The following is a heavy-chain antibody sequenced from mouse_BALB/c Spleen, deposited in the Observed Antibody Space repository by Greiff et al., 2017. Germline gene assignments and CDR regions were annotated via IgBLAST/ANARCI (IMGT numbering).Heavy chain of an antibody. V-gene: IGHV1-31*01. CDR1: GYSFTGYY. D-gene: IGHD2-1*01. J-gene: IGHJ4*01. CDR2: INPSNGAT. CDR3: ARGGNYVCYAMDY. Sequence: EVQLQQSGPELVKPGASVKISCKASGYSFTGYYMHWVKQSHVKSLEWIGRINPSNGATSYNQNFKDKASLTVDKSSSTAYMELHSLTSEDSAVYYCARGGNYVCYAMDYWGQGTSVTVSS.